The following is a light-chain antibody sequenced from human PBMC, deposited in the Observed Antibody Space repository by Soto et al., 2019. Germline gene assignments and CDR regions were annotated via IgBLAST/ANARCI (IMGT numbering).Light chain of an antibody. Sequence: QSVLTQPPSVSGAPGQRVSISCTGSTSNIGAPYDVHWYQHLPGTAPKLLIYGDNNRPSGVPDRFSGSKSGTSASLAIFSLQSEDGGDYSCRSYDLSLRNYVSGRGA. CDR2: GDN. CDR3: RSYDLSLRNYV. CDR1: TSNIGAPYD. J-gene: IGLJ1*01. V-gene: IGLV1-40*01.